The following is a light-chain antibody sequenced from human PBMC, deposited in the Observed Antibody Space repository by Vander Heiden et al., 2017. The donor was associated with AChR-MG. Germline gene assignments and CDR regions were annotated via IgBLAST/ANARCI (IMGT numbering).Light chain of an antibody. V-gene: IGLV1-44*01. Sequence: QSVLTQPPSASGTPGQRVPMSCSGSTSNIGTSAVNWYQQLPGTATKLLIYTNNRRPSGVPDRFSGSKSGTSASLAISGLRSEDEADYYCAAWDARLNAYVFGTGTQVTVL. CDR3: AAWDARLNAYV. CDR1: TSNIGTSA. J-gene: IGLJ1*01. CDR2: TNN.